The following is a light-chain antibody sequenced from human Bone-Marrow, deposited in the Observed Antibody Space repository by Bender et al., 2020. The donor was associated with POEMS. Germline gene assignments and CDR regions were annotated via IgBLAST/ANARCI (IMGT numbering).Light chain of an antibody. J-gene: IGLJ2*01. Sequence: QSGLTQPASVSGSPGQSITISCTGTSSDVGGFDYVSWYQQHPGKAPKLMIYDVSKRPSGVPDRFSGSKSGNTASLTISGLQAEDEADYYCCSYAGSYTFIFGGGTKLTVL. CDR3: CSYAGSYTFI. CDR1: SSDVGGFDY. CDR2: DVS. V-gene: IGLV2-11*01.